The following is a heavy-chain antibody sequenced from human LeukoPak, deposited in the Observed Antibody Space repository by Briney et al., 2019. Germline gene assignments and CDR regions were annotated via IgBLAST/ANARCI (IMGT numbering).Heavy chain of an antibody. Sequence: SETLSLTCTVSGGSISSGGYYWSWVRQHPGKGLEWIGYIYYSGSTYYNPSLKSRVTISVDTSKNQFSLKLSSVTAADTAVYYCARCRDGYNYYFDYWGQGTLVTVSS. D-gene: IGHD5-24*01. J-gene: IGHJ4*02. V-gene: IGHV4-31*03. CDR1: GGSISSGGYY. CDR3: ARCRDGYNYYFDY. CDR2: IYYSGST.